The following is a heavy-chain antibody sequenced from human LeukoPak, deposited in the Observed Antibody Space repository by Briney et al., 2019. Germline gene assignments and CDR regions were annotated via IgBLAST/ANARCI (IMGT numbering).Heavy chain of an antibody. CDR2: IYHSGST. V-gene: IGHV4-4*02. J-gene: IGHJ6*03. CDR3: ARDSSGYSGYDYYYMDV. D-gene: IGHD1-26*01. Sequence: PSETLSLTCAVSGGSISSSNWWSWVRQPPGKGLEWIGEIYHSGSTNYNPSLKSRVTISVDKSKNQFSLKLSSVTAADTAVYYCARDSSGYSGYDYYYMDVWGKGTTVTISS. CDR1: GGSISSSNW.